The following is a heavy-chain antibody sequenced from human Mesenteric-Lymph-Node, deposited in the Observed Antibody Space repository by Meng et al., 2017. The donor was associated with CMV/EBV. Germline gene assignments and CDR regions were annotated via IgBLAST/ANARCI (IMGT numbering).Heavy chain of an antibody. J-gene: IGHJ5*02. CDR2: VNSDGNRT. CDR3: ARDRGSFDP. V-gene: IGHV3-74*01. CDR1: GFTFSNFW. Sequence: LRLSCAASGFTFSNFWMHWVRQAPGKGLVWVSRVNSDGNRTSYADSVKGRFTISRDNAKNTLFLQMNSLRAEDTAMYYCARDRGSFDPWGQGTLVTVSS.